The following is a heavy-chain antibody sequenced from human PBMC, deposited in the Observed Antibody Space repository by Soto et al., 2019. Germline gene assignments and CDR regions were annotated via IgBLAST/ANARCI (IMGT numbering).Heavy chain of an antibody. CDR1: GFTFSSYG. CDR2: ISYDGSNK. J-gene: IGHJ4*02. Sequence: QVQLVESGGGVVQPGRSLRLSCAASGFTFSSYGMHWVRQAPGKGLEWVAVISYDGSNKYYADSVKGRFTISRDNSKNTLYLQMNSLRAEDTAVYYCAKTAGGIAVAGTSYFDYWGQGTLVTVSS. V-gene: IGHV3-30*18. D-gene: IGHD6-19*01. CDR3: AKTAGGIAVAGTSYFDY.